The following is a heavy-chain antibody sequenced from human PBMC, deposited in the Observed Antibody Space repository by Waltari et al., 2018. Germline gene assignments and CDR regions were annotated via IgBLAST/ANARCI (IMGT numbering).Heavy chain of an antibody. V-gene: IGHV4-59*01. D-gene: IGHD3-3*01. CDR1: GGSISSYY. J-gene: IGHJ6*02. CDR2: IYYSGST. Sequence: QVQLQESGPGLVKPSETLSLTCTVSGGSISSYYWSWLRQPPGKGLEWIGYIYYSGSTNYNPSLKSRVTISVDTSKNQFSLKLSSVTAADTAVYYCAREHYDFWSGLDVWGQGTTVTVSS. CDR3: AREHYDFWSGLDV.